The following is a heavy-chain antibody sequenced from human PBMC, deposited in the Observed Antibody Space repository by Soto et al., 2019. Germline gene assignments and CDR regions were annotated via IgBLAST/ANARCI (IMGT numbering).Heavy chain of an antibody. CDR2: VSHDGRNT. J-gene: IGHJ5*02. D-gene: IGHD6-19*01. CDR1: GFTFSDYS. Sequence: VQLVESGGGVVQPGRSLRPSCAAPGFTFSDYSMHSVRQAPGKGLAWVAVVSHDGRNTHYADSVKGRFTLSRDSSKHTVSLEMTSLRAEDTAVYYCANGGQKWMVTSDLNHCGHGALVTVSS. V-gene: IGHV3-30*04. CDR3: ANGGQKWMVTSDLNH.